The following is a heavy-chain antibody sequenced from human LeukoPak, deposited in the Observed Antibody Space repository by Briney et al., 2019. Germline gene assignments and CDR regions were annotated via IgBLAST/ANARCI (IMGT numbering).Heavy chain of an antibody. CDR2: ISSSSFTI. Sequence: PGGSLRLSCAASGFTFSSSSMNWVRQAPGKGLEWVSYISSSSFTIYYADSVKGRFTISRDNAKNSLYLQMNSLRAEDTAVYYCAKATRIAVAGTGLARFDYWGQGTLVTVSS. CDR3: AKATRIAVAGTGLARFDY. J-gene: IGHJ4*02. CDR1: GFTFSSSS. D-gene: IGHD6-19*01. V-gene: IGHV3-48*01.